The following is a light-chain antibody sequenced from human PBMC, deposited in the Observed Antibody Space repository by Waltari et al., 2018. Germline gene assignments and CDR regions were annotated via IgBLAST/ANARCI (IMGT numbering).Light chain of an antibody. CDR2: DAS. Sequence: EIVLTQSPATLSLSPGERATLSCRASQSVNTYLAWYQQKPGQAPRLVIYDASYRATGLPSRFSGSGSGTDFTLTISSLEPEDFAVYYCQQRSNWPITFGQGTRLEIK. V-gene: IGKV3-11*01. J-gene: IGKJ5*01. CDR1: QSVNTY. CDR3: QQRSNWPIT.